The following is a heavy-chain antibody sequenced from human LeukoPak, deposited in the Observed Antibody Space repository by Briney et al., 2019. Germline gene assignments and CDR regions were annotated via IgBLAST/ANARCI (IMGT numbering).Heavy chain of an antibody. CDR1: GESISGFY. CDR2: IYYSGST. Sequence: SETLSLTCTVSGESISGFYWTWIRQPPGKGLEWIEYIYYSGSTNYNPSLKSRVTISVDTSKNQFSLKLSSVTAADTAVYYCARGVVIAPQTFDYWGQGTLVTVSS. D-gene: IGHD2-21*01. V-gene: IGHV4-59*01. J-gene: IGHJ4*02. CDR3: ARGVVIAPQTFDY.